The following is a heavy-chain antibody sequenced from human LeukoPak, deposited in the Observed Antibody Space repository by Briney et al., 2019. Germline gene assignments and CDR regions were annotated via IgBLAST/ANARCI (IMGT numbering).Heavy chain of an antibody. J-gene: IGHJ6*02. CDR1: GGSVSRGGHY. D-gene: IGHD4-23*01. CDR2: IYQSGTT. V-gene: IGHV4-61*08. Sequence: SETLSLTCTVSGGSVSRGGHYWSWIRQPPGKGLEWIGYIYQSGTTNYNPSLKSRVTISVDTSKNQLSLKLTSMTAADTAVYYCARELGATVVNYGMDVWGQGTTVTVSS. CDR3: ARELGATVVNYGMDV.